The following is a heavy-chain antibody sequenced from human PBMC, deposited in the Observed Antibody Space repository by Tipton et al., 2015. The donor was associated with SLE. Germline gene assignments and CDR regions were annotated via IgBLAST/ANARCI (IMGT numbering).Heavy chain of an antibody. CDR3: ARGGSSWPDAFDI. V-gene: IGHV4-59*01. D-gene: IGHD6-13*01. CDR2: IYYSGST. Sequence: TLSLTCTVSGGSISSCYWSWIRQPPGKGLEWIGYIYYSGSTNYNPSLKGRVTISVDTSKNQFSLKLSSVTAADTAVYYCARGGSSWPDAFDIWGQGTMVTVSS. J-gene: IGHJ3*02. CDR1: GGSISSCY.